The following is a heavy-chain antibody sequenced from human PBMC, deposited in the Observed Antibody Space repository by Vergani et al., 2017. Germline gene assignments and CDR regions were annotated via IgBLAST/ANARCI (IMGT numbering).Heavy chain of an antibody. J-gene: IGHJ4*02. CDR2: ISWNSGAV. CDR3: VREETFYDSVSDYLAGYFDH. D-gene: IGHD3-3*01. Sequence: EVDLVESGGGLAQPGGSLRLSCEASGITFWKFGMHWVRPGPGKGLEWVSGISWNSGAVDYADSVRGRFTISRDNAKNSLFLQMNSLRAEDTAVYYCVREETFYDSVSDYLAGYFDHWGQGALVTVSS. V-gene: IGHV3-9*01. CDR1: GITFWKFG.